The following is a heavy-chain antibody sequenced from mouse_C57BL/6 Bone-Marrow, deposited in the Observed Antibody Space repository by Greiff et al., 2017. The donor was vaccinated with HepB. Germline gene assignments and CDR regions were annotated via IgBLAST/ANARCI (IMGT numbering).Heavy chain of an antibody. Sequence: QVQLKQPGAELVKPGASVKLSCKASGYTFTSYWMHWVKQRPGQGLEWIGMIHPNSGSTNYNEKFKSKATLTVDKSSSTAYMQLSSLTSEDSAVYYCAKSGTRGLAYWGQGTLVTVSA. D-gene: IGHD4-1*01. CDR1: GYTFTSYW. CDR3: AKSGTRGLAY. V-gene: IGHV1-64*01. J-gene: IGHJ3*01. CDR2: IHPNSGST.